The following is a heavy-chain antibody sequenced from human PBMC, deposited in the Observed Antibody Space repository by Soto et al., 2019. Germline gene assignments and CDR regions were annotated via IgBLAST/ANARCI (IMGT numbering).Heavy chain of an antibody. V-gene: IGHV3-7*01. Sequence: GGSLRLSCAASGFTFSSYWMSWVRQAPGKGLEWVANIKQDGSEKYYVDSVKGRFTISRDNAKNSLYLQMNSLRAEDTAVYYCARDTYYYDSSGYRNPGAFDIWGQGTLVTVSS. J-gene: IGHJ3*02. CDR1: GFTFSSYW. D-gene: IGHD3-22*01. CDR2: IKQDGSEK. CDR3: ARDTYYYDSSGYRNPGAFDI.